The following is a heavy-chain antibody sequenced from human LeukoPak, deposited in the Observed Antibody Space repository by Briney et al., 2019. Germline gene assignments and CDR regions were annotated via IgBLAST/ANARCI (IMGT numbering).Heavy chain of an antibody. Sequence: PGGSLRLSCAASGFTFSSYSMNWVRQAPGKGLEWVSYISSSSSTIYYADSVKGRFTISRDNAKNSLYLQMNSLRAEDTAVYYCARVRRYVWGSYDFDYWGQGTLVTVSS. CDR1: GFTFSSYS. CDR2: ISSSSSTI. V-gene: IGHV3-48*01. D-gene: IGHD3-16*01. J-gene: IGHJ4*02. CDR3: ARVRRYVWGSYDFDY.